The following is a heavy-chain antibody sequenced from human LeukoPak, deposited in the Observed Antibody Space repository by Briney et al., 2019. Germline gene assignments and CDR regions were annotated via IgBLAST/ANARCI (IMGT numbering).Heavy chain of an antibody. V-gene: IGHV3-53*01. CDR1: GLSVYTHY. CDR2: IYSGGST. J-gene: IGHJ4*02. Sequence: GGSLRLSCAASGLSVYTHYMMCGRQAPGKGLEWVSVIYSGGSTKYADSVKARFTISRDNSKNTVYLQMNSLGADDTAVYYCARATLDNWGQGTLVTVSS. CDR3: ARATLDN.